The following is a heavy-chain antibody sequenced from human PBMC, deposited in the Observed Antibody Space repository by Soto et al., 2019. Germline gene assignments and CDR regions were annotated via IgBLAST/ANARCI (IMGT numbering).Heavy chain of an antibody. V-gene: IGHV3-74*01. CDR1: GFTFSNYW. CDR3: ARGYSGSGRAY. J-gene: IGHJ4*02. D-gene: IGHD3-10*01. CDR2: ITGDGSST. Sequence: EVQLVESGGGLVQPGGSLRLSCAASGFTFSNYWMYWVRQAPGKGLVWVSRITGDGSSTTYADSVKGRFTISRDNAKNTLYLQMNSLRVEDTALSYCARGYSGSGRAYWGQGTLVTVSS.